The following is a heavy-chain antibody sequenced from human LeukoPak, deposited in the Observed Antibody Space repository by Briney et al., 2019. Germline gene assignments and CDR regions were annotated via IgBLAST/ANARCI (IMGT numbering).Heavy chain of an antibody. J-gene: IGHJ4*02. CDR3: ATGYYDSSGYYPLGY. V-gene: IGHV4-59*01. D-gene: IGHD3-22*01. Sequence: SETLSLTCTVSGGSISSYYWSWIRQPLGKGLEWIGYIYYSGSTNYNPSLKSRVTISVDTSKNQFSLKLSSVTAADTAVYYCATGYYDSSGYYPLGYWGQGTLVTVSS. CDR1: GGSISSYY. CDR2: IYYSGST.